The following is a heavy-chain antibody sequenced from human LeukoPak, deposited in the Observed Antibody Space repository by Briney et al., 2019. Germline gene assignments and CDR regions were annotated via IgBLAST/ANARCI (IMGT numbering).Heavy chain of an antibody. CDR3: ARDRGAYCGGDCYLGFDY. J-gene: IGHJ4*01. Sequence: GGSLRLSCAASGFTFDDYAMHWVRQAPGKGLEWVSSIAGSSGYISYADSVKGRFTISRDNAKKSLYLQMTSLTAEDTAVYYCARDRGAYCGGDCYLGFDYWGRGTLVTVSS. CDR2: IAGSSGYI. CDR1: GFTFDDYA. D-gene: IGHD2-21*02. V-gene: IGHV3-21*01.